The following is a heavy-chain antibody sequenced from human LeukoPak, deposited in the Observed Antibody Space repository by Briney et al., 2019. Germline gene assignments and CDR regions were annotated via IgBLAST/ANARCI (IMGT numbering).Heavy chain of an antibody. Sequence: PSETLSLTCTVSGGSISSYYWNWIRQPPGKGLEWIGYISYSGSTNYNPSLKSRVTISLDTSEHQFSLKLSSVTAADTAVYYCARWSAYALDWGHGTLVTVSS. V-gene: IGHV4-59*01. CDR1: GGSISSYY. J-gene: IGHJ4*01. CDR2: ISYSGST. D-gene: IGHD2-2*01. CDR3: ARWSAYALD.